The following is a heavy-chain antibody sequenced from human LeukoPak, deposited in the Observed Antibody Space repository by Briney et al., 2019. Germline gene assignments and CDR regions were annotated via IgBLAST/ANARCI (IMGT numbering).Heavy chain of an antibody. CDR1: GFTFSSYA. CDR2: ISGSGGST. D-gene: IGHD3-3*01. Sequence: GGSLRLSCAASGFTFSSYAMSWVRQAPGKGLEWVSAISGSGGSTYYADSVKGRFTISRDNSKNTLYLQMNSLRAEDTAVYYCAKVLRPWEWLSTTDYWGLGTLVTVSS. V-gene: IGHV3-23*01. CDR3: AKVLRPWEWLSTTDY. J-gene: IGHJ4*02.